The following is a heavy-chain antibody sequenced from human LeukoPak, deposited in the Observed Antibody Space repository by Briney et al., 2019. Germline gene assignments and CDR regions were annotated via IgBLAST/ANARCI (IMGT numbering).Heavy chain of an antibody. V-gene: IGHV3-23*01. J-gene: IGHJ4*02. CDR3: AKVPYCSGGSCSGNYFDY. D-gene: IGHD2-15*01. CDR2: ISGSGGST. Sequence: GGSLRLSCAASGFTFSNYAMSWVRQAPGKGLEWVSAISGSGGSTYYADSVKSRFTISRDNSKNTLYLQMNSLRAEDTAVYYCAKVPYCSGGSCSGNYFDYWGQGTLVTVSS. CDR1: GFTFSNYA.